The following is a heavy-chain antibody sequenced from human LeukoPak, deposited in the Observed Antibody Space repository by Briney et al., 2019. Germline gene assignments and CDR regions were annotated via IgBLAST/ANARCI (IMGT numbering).Heavy chain of an antibody. CDR1: GYTFTSYG. V-gene: IGHV1-18*01. D-gene: IGHD6-6*01. CDR2: ISAYNGNT. J-gene: IGHJ4*02. CDR3: ARDSYSSSSPRLFDY. Sequence: ASVKVSCKASGYTFTSYGISWVRQAPGQGLEWMGWISAYNGNTNYAQKLQGRVTMTTDTSTSTAYMELRSLRSDDTAVYYCARDSYSSSSPRLFDYWGQGTLVTVSS.